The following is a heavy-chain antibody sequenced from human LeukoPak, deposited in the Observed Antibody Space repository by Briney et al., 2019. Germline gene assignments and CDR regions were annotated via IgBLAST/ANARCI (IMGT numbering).Heavy chain of an antibody. J-gene: IGHJ3*02. Sequence: TTNYAGSVKGRFTVSRDNSRSTLFLQMNSLRAEDTALYYCAGDQQGRSLLSRDDAFDMWGQGTMVTVSS. D-gene: IGHD3-10*01. CDR2: TT. V-gene: IGHV3-23*05. CDR3: AGDQQGRSLLSRDDAFDM.